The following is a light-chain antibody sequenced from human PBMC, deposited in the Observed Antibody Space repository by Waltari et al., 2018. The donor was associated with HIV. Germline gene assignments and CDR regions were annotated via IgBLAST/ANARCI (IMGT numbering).Light chain of an antibody. V-gene: IGKV3-20*01. CDR1: QSVRNNY. J-gene: IGKJ4*01. CDR3: QQYGSSPLT. CDR2: GAS. Sequence: EIVLTQSPGTLSLSPGERATLSCRASQSVRNNYLTWYQQKPGQAPRLRVYGASNRATGIPDRFSGSGAGTDFTLTISRLEPEDFAVYYCQQYGSSPLTFGGGTKVEIK.